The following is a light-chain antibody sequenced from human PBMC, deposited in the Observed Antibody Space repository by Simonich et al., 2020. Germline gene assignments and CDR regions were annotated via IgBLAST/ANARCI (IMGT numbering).Light chain of an antibody. J-gene: IGLJ2*01. CDR3: CSYAGSSNVV. V-gene: IGLV2-23*01. Sequence: QSALTQPASGSGSPGQSITISCTGTSSDVGSYNLVSWYQQHPGKAPKLMIYEGSKRPSGVSNRFAGSKSGNTASLTISGLQAEDEADYYCCSYAGSSNVVFGGGTKLTVL. CDR2: EGS. CDR1: SSDVGSYNL.